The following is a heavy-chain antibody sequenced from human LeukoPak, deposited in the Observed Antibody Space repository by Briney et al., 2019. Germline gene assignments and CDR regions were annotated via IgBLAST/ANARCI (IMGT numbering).Heavy chain of an antibody. J-gene: IGHJ4*02. CDR3: ARVVQVPAVYFDF. CDR2: IYYSGST. CDR1: GGSISSSSYY. D-gene: IGHD2-2*01. V-gene: IGHV4-39*07. Sequence: SETLSLTCTVSGGSISSSSYYWGWIRQPPGKGLEWIGSIYYSGSTYCNPSLKSRVTISVDMSKNQFSLKLSSVTAADTAVYYCARVVQVPAVYFDFWGQGTLVTVSS.